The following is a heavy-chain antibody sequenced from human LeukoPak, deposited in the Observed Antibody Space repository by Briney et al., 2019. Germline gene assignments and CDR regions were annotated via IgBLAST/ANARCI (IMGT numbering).Heavy chain of an antibody. CDR1: GASISSGSHY. D-gene: IGHD6-13*01. CDR2: IYTSGST. J-gene: IGHJ6*02. CDR3: ASRVRMGQHLVRNPYGMDV. Sequence: SQTLSLTCTVSGASISSGSHYWSCIRPPAGRGLEWVGRIYTSGSTNYNPSLKGRVTISVHTTKNQFFLKLSSVTAADTAVYSCASRVRMGQHLVRNPYGMDVWGQGTPVTVSS. V-gene: IGHV4-61*02.